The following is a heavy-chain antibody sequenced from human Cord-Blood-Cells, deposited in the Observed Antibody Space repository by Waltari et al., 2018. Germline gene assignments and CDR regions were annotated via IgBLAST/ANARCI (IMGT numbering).Heavy chain of an antibody. CDR1: GGSITSRSYY. CDR2: IYYSGST. J-gene: IGHJ5*02. Sequence: QLQLQESGPGLVKPSETLSLTCTVPGGSITSRSYYWGWIRQPPGKGLEWIGSIYYSGSTYYNPSLKSRVTISVDTSKNQFSLKLSSVTAADTAVYYCARHRASIVGATWWFDPWGQGTLVTVSS. D-gene: IGHD1-26*01. V-gene: IGHV4-39*01. CDR3: ARHRASIVGATWWFDP.